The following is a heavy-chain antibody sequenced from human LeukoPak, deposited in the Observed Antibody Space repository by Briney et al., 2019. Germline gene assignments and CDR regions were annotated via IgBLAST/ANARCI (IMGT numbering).Heavy chain of an antibody. CDR1: GFTFTNAW. CDR2: INSKTDGGTT. Sequence: GGSLRLSCAASGFTFTNAWMNWVRQAPGKGLEWVGRINSKTDGGTTDYAAPVKGRFTISRDDSKNTLYLQMNSLKTEDTAVYYCTTTPTKYYDFWSAYNDYWGQGTLVTVSS. J-gene: IGHJ4*02. CDR3: TTTPTKYYDFWSAYNDY. V-gene: IGHV3-15*07. D-gene: IGHD3-3*01.